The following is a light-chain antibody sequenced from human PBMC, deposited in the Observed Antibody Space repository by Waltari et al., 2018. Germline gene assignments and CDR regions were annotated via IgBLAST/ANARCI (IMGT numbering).Light chain of an antibody. CDR1: QSVRNY. CDR3: QHRHNWPPTFT. CDR2: DAS. Sequence: EIVLTQSPATLSLSPGDRATPSCRPGQSVRNYLAWYRQKPGQAPRLLIYDASERAPGIPARFSGSGSGTDFTLTISSLEPDDFAVYYCQHRHNWPPTFTFGQGTKLEVK. J-gene: IGKJ2*01. V-gene: IGKV3-11*01.